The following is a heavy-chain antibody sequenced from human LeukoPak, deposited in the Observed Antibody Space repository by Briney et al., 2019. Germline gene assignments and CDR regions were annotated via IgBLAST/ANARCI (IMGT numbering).Heavy chain of an antibody. CDR2: ISSSSSYI. V-gene: IGHV3-21*01. D-gene: IGHD5-12*01. Sequence: GGSLRLSCAASGFTFSSYSMNWVRQAPGKGLEWVSSISSSSSYIFYVDSLKGRFTISRDNAKNSLYLQMNSLRAEDTAVYYCARDGVATIWKGFYYYYYYVDVWGKGTTVTISS. CDR3: ARDGVATIWKGFYYYYYYVDV. CDR1: GFTFSSYS. J-gene: IGHJ6*03.